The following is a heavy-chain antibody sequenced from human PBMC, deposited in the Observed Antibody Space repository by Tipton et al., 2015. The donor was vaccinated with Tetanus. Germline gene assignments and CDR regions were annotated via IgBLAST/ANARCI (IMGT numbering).Heavy chain of an antibody. V-gene: IGHV4-34*01. Sequence: LRLSCAVSGQSLSGHFWSWVRQAPGKRLEWIGEITPRGSASYNPSLKSRVSISGDASKNQFSLNLTSVTAADTAVYYCARHLYGYWFDPWGQGALVTVSS. D-gene: IGHD5-18*01. CDR1: GQSLSGHF. CDR2: ITPRGSA. J-gene: IGHJ5*02. CDR3: ARHLYGYWFDP.